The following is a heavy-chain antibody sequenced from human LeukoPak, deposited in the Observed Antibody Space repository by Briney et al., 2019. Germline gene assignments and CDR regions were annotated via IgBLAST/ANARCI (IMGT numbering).Heavy chain of an antibody. CDR3: ARWGYGFKGADY. D-gene: IGHD5-18*01. V-gene: IGHV3-11*01. CDR1: GFRFSDYY. Sequence: GGSLRLSCAASGFRFSDYYMSWIRQAPGKGLEWISYITNTGYTKYYAHSVKGRFSISSDNSYNSLFLQMNGLRAEDTAGYYCARWGYGFKGADYWGQGTLVSVSS. CDR2: ITNTGYTK. J-gene: IGHJ4*02.